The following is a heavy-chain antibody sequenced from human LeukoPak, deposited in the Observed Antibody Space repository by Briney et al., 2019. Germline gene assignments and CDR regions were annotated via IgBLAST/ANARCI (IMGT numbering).Heavy chain of an antibody. D-gene: IGHD6-19*01. Sequence: GGSLRLSCAASGFTVSSNYMSWVRQAPGKGLEWVSVIYSGGSTYYADSVKGRFTISRHNSKNTLYLQMNSLRAEDTAVYYCAREAVAGTYYFDYWGQGTLVTVSS. CDR2: IYSGGST. CDR3: AREAVAGTYYFDY. V-gene: IGHV3-53*04. CDR1: GFTVSSNY. J-gene: IGHJ4*02.